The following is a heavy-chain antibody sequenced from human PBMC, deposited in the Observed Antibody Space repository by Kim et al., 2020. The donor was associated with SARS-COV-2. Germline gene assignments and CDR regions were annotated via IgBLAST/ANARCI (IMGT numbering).Heavy chain of an antibody. CDR3: ARSYDYGDLYDFDY. CDR1: GYTFTSYY. V-gene: IGHV1-2*06. Sequence: ASVKVSCKASGYTFTSYYMHWVRQAPGQGLEWMGRINANSGGTNYAQKFQGRVTMTRDTSISTAYMELSRLRSDDTAVYYCARSYDYGDLYDFDYWGQGTLVTVSS. D-gene: IGHD4-17*01. CDR2: INANSGGT. J-gene: IGHJ4*02.